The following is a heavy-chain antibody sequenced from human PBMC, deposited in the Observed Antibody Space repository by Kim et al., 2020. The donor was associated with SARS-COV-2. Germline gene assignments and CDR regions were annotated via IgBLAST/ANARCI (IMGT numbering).Heavy chain of an antibody. CDR3: ARWVCSGGNCDEFDP. V-gene: IGHV1-2*02. J-gene: IGHJ5*02. CDR1: GYTFTDYY. D-gene: IGHD2-15*01. Sequence: ASVKVSCKASGYTFTDYYIQWVRQAPGQGLEWMGWINPNNGGTNYAQKFQGRVTMTRDTSISTAYMELSRLRSDDTAVYYCARWVCSGGNCDEFDPWGQGTLVTVSS. CDR2: INPNNGGT.